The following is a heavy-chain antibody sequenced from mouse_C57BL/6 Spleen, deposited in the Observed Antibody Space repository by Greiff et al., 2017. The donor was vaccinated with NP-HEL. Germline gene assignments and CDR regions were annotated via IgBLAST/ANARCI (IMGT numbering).Heavy chain of an antibody. V-gene: IGHV5-17*01. Sequence: EVKLMESGGGLVKPGGSLKLSCAASGFTFSDYGMHWVRQAPEKGLEWVAYISSGSSTIYYADTVKGRFTISRDNAKNTLFLQMTSLRSEDTAMYYCARVGQLRLRYAMDYWGQGTSVTVSS. CDR1: GFTFSDYG. CDR2: ISSGSSTI. CDR3: ARVGQLRLRYAMDY. J-gene: IGHJ4*01. D-gene: IGHD3-2*02.